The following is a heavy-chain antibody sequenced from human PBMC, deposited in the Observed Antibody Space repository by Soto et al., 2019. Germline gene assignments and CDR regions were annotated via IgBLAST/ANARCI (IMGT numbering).Heavy chain of an antibody. D-gene: IGHD2-2*01. Sequence: SETLSLTCTVSGGSISSSSYYWGWIRQPPGKGLEWIGSIYYSGSTYYNPSLKSRVTISVDTSKNQFSLKLSSVTAADTAVYYCARRVPAAMFNWFDPWGQGTLDTVSS. CDR1: GGSISSSSYY. J-gene: IGHJ5*02. CDR3: ARRVPAAMFNWFDP. V-gene: IGHV4-39*01. CDR2: IYYSGST.